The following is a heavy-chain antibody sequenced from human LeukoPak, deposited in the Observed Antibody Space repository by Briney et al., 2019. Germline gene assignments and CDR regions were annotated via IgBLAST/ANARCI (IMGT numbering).Heavy chain of an antibody. D-gene: IGHD3-22*01. CDR2: ISYDGSNK. CDR3: ARGASYYDSSGIFDY. Sequence: PGRSLRLSCAASGFTFSSYAMYWVRQAPGKGLEWVAVISYDGSNKYYADSVKGRFTISRDNSKNTLYLQMNSLRAEDTAVYYCARGASYYDSSGIFDYWGQGTLVTVSS. CDR1: GFTFSSYA. V-gene: IGHV3-30-3*01. J-gene: IGHJ4*02.